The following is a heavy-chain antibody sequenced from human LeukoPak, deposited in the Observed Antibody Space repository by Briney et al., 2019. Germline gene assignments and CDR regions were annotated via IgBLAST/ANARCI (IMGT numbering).Heavy chain of an antibody. D-gene: IGHD4-17*01. J-gene: IGHJ5*02. Sequence: SETLSLTCTVSGGSITSYYWNWIRQSPGKGLEWIGYIYYSGSTNYNPSFKSRVTISADTSKNQFSLKLSSVTAADTAVYYCARRTTATTLDFFHPWGQGTLVTVSS. CDR3: ARRTTATTLDFFHP. CDR2: IYYSGST. CDR1: GGSITSYY. V-gene: IGHV4-59*08.